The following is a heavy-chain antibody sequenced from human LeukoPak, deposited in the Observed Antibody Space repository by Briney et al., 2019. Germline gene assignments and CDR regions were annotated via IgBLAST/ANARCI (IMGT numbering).Heavy chain of an antibody. J-gene: IGHJ4*02. CDR2: IKQDGSEK. CDR3: AKINKPTVPTEDGDY. V-gene: IGHV3-7*01. D-gene: IGHD4-17*01. Sequence: PGGSLRLSCAASGFTFSSYWMSWVRQAPGKGLEWVANIKQDGSEKYYVDSVKGRFTISRDNAKNSLYLQMNSLRAEDTAVYYCAKINKPTVPTEDGDYWGQGTLVTVSS. CDR1: GFTFSSYW.